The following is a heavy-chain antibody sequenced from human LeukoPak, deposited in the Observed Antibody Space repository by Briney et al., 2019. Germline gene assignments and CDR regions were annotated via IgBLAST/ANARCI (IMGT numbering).Heavy chain of an antibody. V-gene: IGHV1-2*02. CDR2: INPNSGGT. CDR3: ARDPHLAVRGAY. J-gene: IGHJ4*02. CDR1: GYTFTGYY. Sequence: GASVKVSCKASGYTFTGYYMHWVRQAPGQGLEWMGWINPNSGGTNYTQKFQGRVTMTRDTSISTAYMELSRLRSDDTAVYYCARDPHLAVRGAYWGQGTLVTVSS. D-gene: IGHD2-21*01.